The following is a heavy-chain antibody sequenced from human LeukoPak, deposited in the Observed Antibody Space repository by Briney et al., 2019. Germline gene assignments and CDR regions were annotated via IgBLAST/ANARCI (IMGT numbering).Heavy chain of an antibody. CDR3: VIWGDYDVLTGYYVPDY. CDR1: GFTFSNYA. Sequence: GASLRLSCGVSGFTFSNYAMSWVRQAPGKGLEWVSAITGSGTNRYYADSLKGRFTTSRDNSKHTVFLQMNSLRHEDTAIYYCVIWGDYDVLTGYYVPDYWGQGTLVTVAS. V-gene: IGHV3-23*01. D-gene: IGHD3-9*01. J-gene: IGHJ4*02. CDR2: ITGSGTNR.